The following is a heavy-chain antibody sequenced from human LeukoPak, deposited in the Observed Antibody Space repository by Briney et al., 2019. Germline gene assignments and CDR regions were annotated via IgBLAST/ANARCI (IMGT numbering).Heavy chain of an antibody. J-gene: IGHJ3*02. D-gene: IGHD4-23*01. CDR2: TSSSSSYI. Sequence: KTGGSLRLSCAASGFTFSSYSMNWVRQAPGKGLEWVPSTSSSSSYIYYADSVKGRFTISRDNAKNSLYLQMNSLRAEDTAVYYCARDSRGYGGPSRPDAFDIWGQGTMVTVSS. V-gene: IGHV3-21*01. CDR1: GFTFSSYS. CDR3: ARDSRGYGGPSRPDAFDI.